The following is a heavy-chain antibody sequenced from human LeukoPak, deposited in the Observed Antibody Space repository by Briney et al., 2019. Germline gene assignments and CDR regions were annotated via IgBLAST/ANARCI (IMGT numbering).Heavy chain of an antibody. CDR1: GFTFSTYA. J-gene: IGHJ4*02. V-gene: IGHV3-30-3*01. D-gene: IGHD2-15*01. CDR3: ARDPCGTCFLPTPYY. Sequence: GRSLSLSCAASGFTFSTYAIQWVRQAPGKGLEWVTIISYDGSTKYYADSVKGRFTLPRDNSKTTLYLQMNSLRPEDTAVYYCARDPCGTCFLPTPYYWGQGTLVTVSS. CDR2: ISYDGSTK.